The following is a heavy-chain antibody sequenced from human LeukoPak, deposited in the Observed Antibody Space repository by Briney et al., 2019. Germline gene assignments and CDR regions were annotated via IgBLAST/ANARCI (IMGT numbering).Heavy chain of an antibody. CDR1: GDSTSSGGYY. CDR2: IYYSGST. Sequence: SQTLSLTCTVSGDSTSSGGYYWSWISQHPGKGLEWIGYIYYSGSTYYNPSLKSRVTISVDTSKNQFSLKLSSVTAADTAVYYCARDGGYGSGRPYFDYWGQGTLVTVSS. V-gene: IGHV4-31*03. D-gene: IGHD3-10*01. J-gene: IGHJ4*02. CDR3: ARDGGYGSGRPYFDY.